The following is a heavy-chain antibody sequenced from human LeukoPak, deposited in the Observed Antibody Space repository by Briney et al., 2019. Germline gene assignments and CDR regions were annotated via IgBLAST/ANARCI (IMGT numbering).Heavy chain of an antibody. D-gene: IGHD1-26*01. CDR3: ATPSGSGAYSGFYY. CDR1: GFTFSDHY. CDR2: SKNKADAYIT. V-gene: IGHV3-72*01. Sequence: GGSLRLSCAVSGFTFSDHYIDWVRQAPGKGLEWVGRSKNKADAYITEYAASVKGRFTISRDESKSSLYLQMNSLKTEDTAVYYCATPSGSGAYSGFYYWGQGTLVTVSS. J-gene: IGHJ4*02.